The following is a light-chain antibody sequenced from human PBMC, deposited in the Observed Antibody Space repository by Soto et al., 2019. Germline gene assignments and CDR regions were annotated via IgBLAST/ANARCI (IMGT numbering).Light chain of an antibody. Sequence: QSVLTQPASVSGSPGQSITISCTGTSSDIGSYNYVSWYQQHPGKAPKLMIYEVSQRPSGISNRFSGSKSGNTASLTISGLQAEDDSLYYCSAYSTDSTPWVFGGGTKLTVL. CDR2: EVS. J-gene: IGLJ3*02. CDR3: SAYSTDSTPWV. CDR1: SSDIGSYNY. V-gene: IGLV2-14*01.